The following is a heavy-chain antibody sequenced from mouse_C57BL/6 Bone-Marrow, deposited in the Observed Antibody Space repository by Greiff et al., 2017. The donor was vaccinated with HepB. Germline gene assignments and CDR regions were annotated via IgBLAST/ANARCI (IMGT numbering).Heavy chain of an antibody. D-gene: IGHD1-1*01. V-gene: IGHV1-22*01. CDR2: INPNNGGT. Sequence: VQLQQSGPELVKPGASVKMSCKASGYTFTDYNMHWVKQSHGKSLEWIGYINPNNGGTSYNQKFKGKATLTVNKSSSTAYVELRSLTSEDSAVYYCATPGSSRYYYAMDYWGQGTSVTVSS. CDR3: ATPGSSRYYYAMDY. CDR1: GYTFTDYN. J-gene: IGHJ4*01.